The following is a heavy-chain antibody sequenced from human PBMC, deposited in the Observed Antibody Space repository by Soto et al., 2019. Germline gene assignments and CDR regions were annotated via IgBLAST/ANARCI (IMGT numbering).Heavy chain of an antibody. CDR3: ARQGSNGAYYYYGMDV. Sequence: GESLKISCKGSGYRFSSYWIAWVRQMPGKGLEWMGIIYPGDSDTRYSPSFQGQVTMSVDKSNSTAYLRWSGLKASDTAMYFCARQGSNGAYYYYGMDVWGQGTTVTVSS. CDR1: GYRFSSYW. J-gene: IGHJ6*02. D-gene: IGHD2-8*01. CDR2: IYPGDSDT. V-gene: IGHV5-51*01.